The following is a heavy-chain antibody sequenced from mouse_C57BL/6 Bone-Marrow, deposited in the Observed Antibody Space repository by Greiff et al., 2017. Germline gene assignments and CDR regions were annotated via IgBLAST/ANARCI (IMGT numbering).Heavy chain of an antibody. CDR1: GYSFTGYY. CDR2: INPSTGGT. CDR3: ARRGITTVVAYYFDY. J-gene: IGHJ2*01. V-gene: IGHV1-43*01. Sequence: EVQLQQSGPELVKPGASVKISCKASGYSFTGYYMHWVKQSSEKSLEWIGEINPSTGGTSYNQKFKGKATLTVDKSSSTAYMQLKSLTSEDSAVYYCARRGITTVVAYYFDYWGQGTTLTVSS. D-gene: IGHD1-1*01.